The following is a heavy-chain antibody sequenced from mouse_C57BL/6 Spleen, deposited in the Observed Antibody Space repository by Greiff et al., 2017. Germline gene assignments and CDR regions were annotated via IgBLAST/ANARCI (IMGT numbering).Heavy chain of an antibody. CDR3: PITTVVADYYAMDY. D-gene: IGHD1-1*01. CDR2: IYPRSGNT. J-gene: IGHJ4*01. V-gene: IGHV1-81*01. CDR1: GYTFTSYG. Sequence: QVQLQQSGAELARPGASVKLSCKAFGYTFTSYGISWVKQRTGQGLEWIGEIYPRSGNTYYNEKFKGKATLTADKSSSTAYMELRSLTSEDSAVYFCPITTVVADYYAMDYWGQGTSVTVSS.